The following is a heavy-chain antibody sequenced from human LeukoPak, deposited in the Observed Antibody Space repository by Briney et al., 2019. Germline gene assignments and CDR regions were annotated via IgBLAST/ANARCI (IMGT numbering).Heavy chain of an antibody. CDR3: ARHTNSSGWFGYWYFDL. CDR2: TYYTGST. J-gene: IGHJ2*01. Sequence: SETLSLTCTVSDGSINFNHYYWGWIRQPPGPGLEWIGSTYYTGSTYYNPSLKSRVTISEDSSKKQFSLMLSSVTAADTAVYYCARHTNSSGWFGYWYFDLWGRGTLVTVSS. V-gene: IGHV4-39*01. CDR1: DGSINFNHYY. D-gene: IGHD6-19*01.